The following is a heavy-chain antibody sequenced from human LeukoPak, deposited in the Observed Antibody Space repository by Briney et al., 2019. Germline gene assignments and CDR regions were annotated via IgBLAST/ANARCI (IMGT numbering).Heavy chain of an antibody. J-gene: IGHJ6*02. CDR3: ARSWSSSSSHGWYYYYYGMDV. CDR1: GGSFSGYY. Sequence: SETLSLTCAVYGGSFSGYYWSWIRQPPGKGLEWIGEINHSGSTNCNPSLKSRVTISVDTSKNQFSLKLSSVTAADTAVYYCARSWSSSSSHGWYYYYYGMDVWGQGTTVTVSS. D-gene: IGHD6-6*01. CDR2: INHSGST. V-gene: IGHV4-34*01.